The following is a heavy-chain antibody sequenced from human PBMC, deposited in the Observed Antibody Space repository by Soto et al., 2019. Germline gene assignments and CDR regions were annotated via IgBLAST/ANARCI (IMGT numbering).Heavy chain of an antibody. CDR3: ARDGVGHTTFFGYFDY. CDR2: IRYDGSNI. D-gene: IGHD1-26*01. Sequence: QVQLVESGGGVVQPGRSLRLSCAASGFTFGGLGMHWVRQAPGKGLAWVAVIRYDGSNIYYADAVKRRFTISRDNSKDTLYLQMNSLRADDTAVYYCARDGVGHTTFFGYFDYWGQGTLVTVSS. V-gene: IGHV3-33*01. J-gene: IGHJ4*02. CDR1: GFTFGGLG.